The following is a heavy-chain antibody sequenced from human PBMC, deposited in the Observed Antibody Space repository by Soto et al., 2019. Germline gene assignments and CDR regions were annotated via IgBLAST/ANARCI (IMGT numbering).Heavy chain of an antibody. V-gene: IGHV1-69*06. CDR3: NRGTKYDFWSGYL. D-gene: IGHD3-3*01. CDR1: GGTSTRYA. CDR2: IVPMFGTS. Sequence: QERLVQSGAEVRKPGSSVKVSCKVTGGTSTRYAINWVRQAPGQGLEWMGGIVPMFGTSKYAQKFQGRVTITADTSTNIASMELRSLRTEDTADYYCNRGTKYDFWSGYLWGQGTLVSVSS. J-gene: IGHJ4*02.